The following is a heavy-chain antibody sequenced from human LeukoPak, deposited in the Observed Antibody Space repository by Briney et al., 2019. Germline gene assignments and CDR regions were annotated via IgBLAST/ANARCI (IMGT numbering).Heavy chain of an antibody. CDR1: GGTFSNYA. CDR3: ARWAGYCSITNCYTAFDF. D-gene: IGHD2-2*02. V-gene: IGHV1-69*01. CDR2: IIPIFGTA. J-gene: IGHJ4*02. Sequence: SVKVSCKASGGTFSNYAINWVRQAPGQGLEWMGGIIPIFGTANYAQRFQGRVTITADESTSTAHMELSSLRSEDAAVYYCARWAGYCSITNCYTAFDFWGQGTLVTVSS.